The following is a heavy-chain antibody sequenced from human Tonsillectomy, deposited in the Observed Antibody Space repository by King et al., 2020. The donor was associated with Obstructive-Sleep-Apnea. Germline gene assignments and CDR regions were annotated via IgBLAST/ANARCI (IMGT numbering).Heavy chain of an antibody. D-gene: IGHD1-26*01. CDR1: GYTFTNYG. CDR2: ISAYNGNT. Sequence: QLVQSGAEVKKPGASVKVSCKASGYTFTNYGFSWVRKAPGQGLELMGWISAYNGNTNYAQKFQGRVTMTTDTSTSTAYLELRSLRSDDTAVYYCARGISGTYPRDDYWGQGTLVTVSS. CDR3: ARGISGTYPRDDY. V-gene: IGHV1-18*04. J-gene: IGHJ4*02.